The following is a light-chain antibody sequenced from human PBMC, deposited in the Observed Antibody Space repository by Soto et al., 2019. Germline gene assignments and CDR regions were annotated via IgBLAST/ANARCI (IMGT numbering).Light chain of an antibody. J-gene: IGKJ1*01. CDR1: QSVSGD. CDR3: HQYNSWPPT. Sequence: EIVMTQSPATLSVSPGERATLSCRASQSVSGDLAWYQQKPGQSPRLLVYGASSRASGIPARFSGSGSGTEFTLIISSLQSEDLAVYYCHQYNSWPPTFGQGNKVEV. CDR2: GAS. V-gene: IGKV3-15*01.